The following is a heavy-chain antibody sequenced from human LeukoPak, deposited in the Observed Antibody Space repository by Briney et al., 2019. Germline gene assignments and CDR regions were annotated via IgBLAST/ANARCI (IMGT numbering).Heavy chain of an antibody. Sequence: GGSLRLSCAPSRFTVNSTYKSRVRQAPGAPMEWASSIYGGGLTYYAVSVPGRYTTSSHISKNTLYVLMNSLGAEDTAVYYCVIEGRSSFDYWGQGALVTVS. CDR1: RFTVNSTY. CDR2: IYGGGLT. V-gene: IGHV3-53*01. J-gene: IGHJ4*02. CDR3: VIEGRSSFDY.